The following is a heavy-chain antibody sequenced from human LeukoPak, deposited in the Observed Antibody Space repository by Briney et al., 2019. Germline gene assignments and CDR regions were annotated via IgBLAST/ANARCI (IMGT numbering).Heavy chain of an antibody. CDR1: GGSISSGGYY. V-gene: IGHV4-31*03. CDR2: IYFSGST. J-gene: IGHJ3*02. D-gene: IGHD1-1*01. CDR3: ARQWVELEAFDI. Sequence: SETLSLTCIVSGGSISSGGYYWSWIRQHPGKGLEWIGYIYFSGSTYYNPSLKSRVTMSVATSKNQFSLKLSSVTAADTAVYYCARQWVELEAFDIWGQGTMVTVSS.